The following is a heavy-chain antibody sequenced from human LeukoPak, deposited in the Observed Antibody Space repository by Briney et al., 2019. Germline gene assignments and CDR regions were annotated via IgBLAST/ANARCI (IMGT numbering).Heavy chain of an antibody. J-gene: IGHJ3*02. CDR3: ARDRDATVVTRGVGAFDI. CDR1: GFTFSSYA. CDR2: ISGSGGST. V-gene: IGHV3-23*01. Sequence: GGSLRLSCAASGFTFSSYAMSWVRQAPGKGLEWVSAISGSGGSTYYADSVKGRFTISRDNSKNTLYLQMNSLRAEDTAVYYCARDRDATVVTRGVGAFDIWGQGTMVTVSS. D-gene: IGHD4-23*01.